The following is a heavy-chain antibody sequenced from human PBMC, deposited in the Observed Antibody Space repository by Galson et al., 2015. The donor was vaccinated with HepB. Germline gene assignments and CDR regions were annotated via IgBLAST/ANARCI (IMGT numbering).Heavy chain of an antibody. CDR2: IKSKTDGGTT. V-gene: IGHV3-15*07. D-gene: IGHD3-22*01. Sequence: SLRLSCAASGFTFSNAWMNWVRQAPGKGLEWVGRIKSKTDGGTTDYAAPVKGRFTISRDDSKNTLYLQMNSLKTEDTAVDYCTTTPYYYDSSGYPNWGQGTLGTVSS. J-gene: IGHJ4*02. CDR3: TTTPYYYDSSGYPN. CDR1: GFTFSNAW.